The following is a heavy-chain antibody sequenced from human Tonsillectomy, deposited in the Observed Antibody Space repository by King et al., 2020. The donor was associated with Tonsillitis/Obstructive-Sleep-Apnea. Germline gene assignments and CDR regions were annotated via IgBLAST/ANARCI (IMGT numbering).Heavy chain of an antibody. V-gene: IGHV3-23*04. CDR1: GFTFSSYA. J-gene: IGHJ4*02. D-gene: IGHD3-3*01. Sequence: VQLVESGGGLVQPGGSLRLSCAASGFTFSSYAMTWVRQAPGKGLEWVSGMSGDGASTYYADSVKGRFTISRDNSKKMLSLQLNSLRAEDTAVYYCAKLSGFNFWSAYFDYWGQGTLVTVSS. CDR2: MSGDGAST. CDR3: AKLSGFNFWSAYFDY.